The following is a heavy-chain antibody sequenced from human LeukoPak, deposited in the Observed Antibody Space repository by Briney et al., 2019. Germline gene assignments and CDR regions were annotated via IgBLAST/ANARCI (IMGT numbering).Heavy chain of an antibody. J-gene: IGHJ1*01. V-gene: IGHV1-69*01. CDR3: ARDRGGIPSYGDYRYFQH. CDR1: GGTFSSYA. Sequence: GSSVKVSCKASGGTFSSYAISWVRQAPGQGLEWMGGIIPIFGTTNYAQKFQGRVTITADESTSTAYMELSSLRSEDTAVYYCARDRGGIPSYGDYRYFQHWGQGTLVTVSS. D-gene: IGHD4-17*01. CDR2: IIPIFGTT.